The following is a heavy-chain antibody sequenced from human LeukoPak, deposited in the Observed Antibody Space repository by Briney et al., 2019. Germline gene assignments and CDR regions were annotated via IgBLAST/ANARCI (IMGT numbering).Heavy chain of an antibody. D-gene: IGHD2-2*01. CDR3: ARDRYCSSTSCYLGDAFDI. CDR1: GFTFSSYE. Sequence: GGSLRLSCAASGFTFSSYEMNWVRQAPGKGLEWVSYISSSGSTIYYADSVKGRFTISRDNAKNSLYLQMNSLRAEDTAVYYCARDRYCSSTSCYLGDAFDIWGQGTMVTVSS. CDR2: ISSSGSTI. V-gene: IGHV3-48*03. J-gene: IGHJ3*02.